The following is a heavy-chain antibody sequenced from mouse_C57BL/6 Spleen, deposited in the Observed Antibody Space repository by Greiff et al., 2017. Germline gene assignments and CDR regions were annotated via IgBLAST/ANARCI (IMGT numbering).Heavy chain of an antibody. D-gene: IGHD3-2*02. J-gene: IGHJ3*01. CDR3: SREVDSSGYDWFAY. CDR1: GYTFTDYY. V-gene: IGHV1-77*01. CDR2: IGPGSGST. Sequence: QVQLQQSGAELVKPGASVKISCKASGYTFTDYYINWVKQRPGQGLEWIGKIGPGSGSTYYNEKFKGKATLTADKSSSTAYMQLSSLTSEDSAVYFYSREVDSSGYDWFAYWGQGTLVTVSA.